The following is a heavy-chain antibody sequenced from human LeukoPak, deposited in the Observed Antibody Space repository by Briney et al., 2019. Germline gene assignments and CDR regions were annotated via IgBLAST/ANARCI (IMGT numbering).Heavy chain of an antibody. J-gene: IGHJ4*02. Sequence: GGSLRLSCAASGFTLGSHWMHWVRQAPGKGLVWISRINSYGTNINYADSVKGRFTISRDNAENTMYLQMHSLRVEDSAVYYCARGPRTDRSGCYGFDSWGQGTLVTVSS. CDR3: ARGPRTDRSGCYGFDS. V-gene: IGHV3-74*01. D-gene: IGHD6-19*01. CDR2: INSYGTNI. CDR1: GFTLGSHW.